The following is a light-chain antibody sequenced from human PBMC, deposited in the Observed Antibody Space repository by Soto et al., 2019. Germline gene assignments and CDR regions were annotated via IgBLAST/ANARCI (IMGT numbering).Light chain of an antibody. V-gene: IGKV3-20*01. Sequence: EIVLTQSPGPLSLSPGERATLSCRASQSVSSTYLAWYQQKPGQAPRPLIYRASSRATGIPDRFSGSGSGADFTLTISRLEPEDFAVYYCQQYGSALFTFGEGTKVEIK. J-gene: IGKJ4*01. CDR3: QQYGSALFT. CDR2: RAS. CDR1: QSVSSTY.